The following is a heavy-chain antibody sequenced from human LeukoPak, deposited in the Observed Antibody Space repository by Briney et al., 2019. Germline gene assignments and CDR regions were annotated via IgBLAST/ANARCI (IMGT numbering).Heavy chain of an antibody. CDR2: ISGSGGST. Sequence: PGGSLRLSCAASGFTFSSYSMNWVRQAPGKGLEWVSTISGSGGSTYYADSVKGRFTMSRDNSKNTLYLQMNSLRAEDTAVYYCAKEAVRNYAWYYYMDVWGKGTTVTVSS. CDR3: AKEAVRNYAWYYYMDV. D-gene: IGHD4-11*01. J-gene: IGHJ6*03. V-gene: IGHV3-23*01. CDR1: GFTFSSYS.